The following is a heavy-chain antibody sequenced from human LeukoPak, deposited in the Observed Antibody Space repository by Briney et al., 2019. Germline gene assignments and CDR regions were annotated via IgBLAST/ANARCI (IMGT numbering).Heavy chain of an antibody. Sequence: SGTLSLTCAVSGETFSGHYWSWIRQPPGKGLEYIGEINDNGRTIYNPSLESRVTISVDTSKNQVSLNLNSVTAADTALYYCARVAMTGSFDHWYFDLWGRGPLVIVSS. CDR2: INDNGRT. CDR3: ARVAMTGSFDHWYFDL. V-gene: IGHV4-34*01. CDR1: GETFSGHY. D-gene: IGHD3-9*01. J-gene: IGHJ2*01.